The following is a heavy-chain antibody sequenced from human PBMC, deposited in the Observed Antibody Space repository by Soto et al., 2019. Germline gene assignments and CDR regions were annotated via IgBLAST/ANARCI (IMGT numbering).Heavy chain of an antibody. CDR2: ISPDGSTT. CDR1: RLPFNHFW. J-gene: IGHJ4*02. CDR3: ADSWLPKSD. D-gene: IGHD5-12*01. Sequence: HRAWSLRHSCEASRLPFNHFWMHWVRHATGKGLVWVSRISPDGSTTSYADSVKGRFTISRDNAKSTLYLQMNSLRAEDTAVYYCADSWLPKSDWVLGTLVT. V-gene: IGHV3-74*01.